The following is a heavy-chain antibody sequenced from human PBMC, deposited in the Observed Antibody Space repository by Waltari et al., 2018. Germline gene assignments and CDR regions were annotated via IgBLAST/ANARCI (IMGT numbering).Heavy chain of an antibody. CDR3: ARVSASVVVPAASLHFDY. CDR2: INPNSGGT. Sequence: QVQLVQSGAEVKKPGASVKVSCKASGYTFTGYYMHWVRQAPGQGLEWMGWINPNSGGTNYAQKFQGRVTMTRDTSISPAYMELSRLRSDDTAVYYCARVSASVVVPAASLHFDYWGQGTLVTVSS. J-gene: IGHJ4*02. D-gene: IGHD2-2*01. V-gene: IGHV1-2*02. CDR1: GYTFTGYY.